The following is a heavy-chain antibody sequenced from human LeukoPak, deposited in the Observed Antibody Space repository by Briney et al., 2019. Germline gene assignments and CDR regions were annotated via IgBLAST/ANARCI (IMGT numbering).Heavy chain of an antibody. D-gene: IGHD6-19*01. CDR3: ARGAARQWDFDY. V-gene: IGHV1-18*01. Sequence: GASVKVSCKASGYTFTSYGISWVRQAPGQGLEWMGWSSAYNGNTNYAQTLQGRVIMTTDTSTSTAYMELRSLRSDDTAVYYCARGAARQWDFDYWGQGTLVTVSS. CDR2: SSAYNGNT. CDR1: GYTFTSYG. J-gene: IGHJ4*02.